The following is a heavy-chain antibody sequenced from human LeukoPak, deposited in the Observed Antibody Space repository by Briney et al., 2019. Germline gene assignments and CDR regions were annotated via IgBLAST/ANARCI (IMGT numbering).Heavy chain of an antibody. D-gene: IGHD5-18*01. V-gene: IGHV1-69*13. Sequence: ASVKVSCKASGGTFSSYAISWVRQAPGQGREWRGGIIPIFGTANYAQKFQGRVTITADESTSTAYMELSSLRSEDTAVYYCARDYGDTAIPGYWGQGTLVTVSS. J-gene: IGHJ4*02. CDR2: IIPIFGTA. CDR3: ARDYGDTAIPGY. CDR1: GGTFSSYA.